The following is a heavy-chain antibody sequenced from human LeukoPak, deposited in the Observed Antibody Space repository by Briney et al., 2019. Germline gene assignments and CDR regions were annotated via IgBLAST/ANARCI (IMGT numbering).Heavy chain of an antibody. CDR3: AKEGDSSGYYYPDFDY. V-gene: IGHV3-23*01. CDR1: GFTFSSYA. D-gene: IGHD3-22*01. CDR2: ISGSGGST. J-gene: IGHJ4*02. Sequence: PGGSLRLSCAASGFTFSSYAMSWVRQAPGKGLEWVSAISGSGGSTYYADSVKGWFTISRDNSKNTLYLQMSSLRAEDTAVYYCAKEGDSSGYYYPDFDYWGQGTLVTVSS.